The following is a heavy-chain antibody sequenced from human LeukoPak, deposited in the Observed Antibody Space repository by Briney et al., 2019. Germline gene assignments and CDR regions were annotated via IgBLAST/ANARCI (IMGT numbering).Heavy chain of an antibody. Sequence: GGSLRLSCAASGLTFRSYAMTWVRQAPGKGLEWVSGIWGGGDSTYYADSVKGRFTISRDNSKNTLFLQMNSLSAEDTAVYYCAKAPLPYCSSGLCYNDYWGQGTLVTVSS. CDR3: AKAPLPYCSSGLCYNDY. CDR2: IWGGGDST. J-gene: IGHJ4*02. CDR1: GLTFRSYA. V-gene: IGHV3-23*01. D-gene: IGHD2-8*01.